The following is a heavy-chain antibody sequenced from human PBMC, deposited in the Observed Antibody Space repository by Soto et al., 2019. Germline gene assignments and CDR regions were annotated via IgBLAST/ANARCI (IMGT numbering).Heavy chain of an antibody. J-gene: IGHJ6*02. V-gene: IGHV4-59*01. CDR1: GGTISRYY. D-gene: IGHD2-21*02. CDR2: MYNTGST. CDR3: ARDLWGYCGTDRYPLDV. Sequence: QVQLQESGPGLVKPSETLSLTCTVSGGTISRYYWSWIRQPPGKGLEWIGYMYNTGSTVYNPSFKSRVTISVDTSKNQFSLKLNSVTAADTAVYYCARDLWGYCGTDRYPLDVWGQGTTVTVSS.